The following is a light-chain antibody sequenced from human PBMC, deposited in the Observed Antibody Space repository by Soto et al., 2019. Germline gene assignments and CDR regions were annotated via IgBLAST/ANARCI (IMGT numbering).Light chain of an antibody. J-gene: IGKJ4*01. CDR2: TAS. CDR1: QGISSW. V-gene: IGKV1-12*01. CDR3: QQAHRFPLT. Sequence: DIQMTQSPSSVSASVGDRVTITCRASQGISSWLACYQQKPGIATNLLISTASSLQSGVPSRFSGSGSGTNFTLIISSLQPEDFATYYCQQAHRFPLTFGGGTKVEI.